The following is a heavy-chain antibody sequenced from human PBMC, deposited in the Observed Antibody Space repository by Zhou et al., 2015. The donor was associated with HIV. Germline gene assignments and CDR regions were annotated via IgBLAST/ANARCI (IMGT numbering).Heavy chain of an antibody. D-gene: IGHD5-18*01. CDR1: GGPFSNYA. CDR2: IIAGFGTV. Sequence: QVQLVQSGTEVKKPGSSVKVSCKASGGPFSNYAINWVRQAPGQGLEWMGGIIAGFGTVNYAQKFRGRVSIYVDESTRTAYMELSGLRSEDTAVYYCVQRMKYSRVDPETVYFEYWGQGTLVTVSS. V-gene: IGHV1-69*01. CDR3: VQRMKYSRVDPETVYFEY. J-gene: IGHJ4*02.